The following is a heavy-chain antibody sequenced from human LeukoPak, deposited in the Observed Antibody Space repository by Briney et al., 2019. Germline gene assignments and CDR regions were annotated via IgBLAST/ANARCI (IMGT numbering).Heavy chain of an antibody. CDR2: INPNSGGT. V-gene: IGHV1-2*02. CDR3: ARSVPAAYKVDY. CDR1: GYTFTGYH. Sequence: ASVKVSCKASGYTFTGYHMHWVRQAPGQGLEWMGWINPNSGGTNYAQKFQGRVTMTRDTSISTAYMELSRLRSDDTAVYYCARSVPAAYKVDYWGQGTLVTVSS. D-gene: IGHD2-2*01. J-gene: IGHJ4*02.